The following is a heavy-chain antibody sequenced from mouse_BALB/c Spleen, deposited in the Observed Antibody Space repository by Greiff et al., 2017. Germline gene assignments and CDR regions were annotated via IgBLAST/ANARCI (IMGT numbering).Heavy chain of an antibody. CDR3: ARGGVYAMDY. CDR2: ISYSGST. CDR1: GDSITSCY. J-gene: IGHJ4*01. Sequence: EVKLQESGPSLVKPSQTLSLTCSVTGDSITSCYWNWIRKFPGNKLEYMGYISYSGSTYYNPSLKSRISITRDTYKNQYYLQLNSVTTEDTAMYCCARGGVYAMDYWGQGTSVTVSS. V-gene: IGHV3-8*02.